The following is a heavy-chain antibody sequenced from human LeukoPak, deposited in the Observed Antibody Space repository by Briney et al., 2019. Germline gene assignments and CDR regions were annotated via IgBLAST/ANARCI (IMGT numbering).Heavy chain of an antibody. D-gene: IGHD3-22*01. J-gene: IGHJ4*02. CDR2: ISGSGGST. V-gene: IGHV3-23*01. CDR3: AKRYDSSGYYSDY. CDR1: GFTLRSYG. Sequence: GGSLRLSCAASGFTLRSYGMSWVRQAPGKGLEWVSAISGSGGSTYYADSVKGRFTISRDNSKNTLYVQMNSLRAEDTAVYYCAKRYDSSGYYSDYWGQGTLVTVSS.